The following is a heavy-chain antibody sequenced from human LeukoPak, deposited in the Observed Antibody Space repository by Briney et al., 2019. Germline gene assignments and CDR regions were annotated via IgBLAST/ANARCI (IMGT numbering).Heavy chain of an antibody. CDR2: ISGSGGST. D-gene: IGHD5-18*01. V-gene: IGHV3-23*01. J-gene: IGHJ4*02. CDR1: GFTFSSYA. Sequence: PGGSLRLSCAASGFTFSSYAMSWVRQAPGKRLEWVSAISGSGGSTYYADSVKGRFTISRDNSKNTLYLQMNSLRAEDTAVYYCAKSRGYSYGYFDYWGQGTLVTVSS. CDR3: AKSRGYSYGYFDY.